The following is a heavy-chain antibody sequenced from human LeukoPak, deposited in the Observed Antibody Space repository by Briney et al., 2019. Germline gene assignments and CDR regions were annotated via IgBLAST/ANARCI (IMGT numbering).Heavy chain of an antibody. CDR3: ARYRGGGYNYLDY. D-gene: IGHD5-24*01. Sequence: PSETLSLTCAVYGGSFSGYHWTWIRQPPGKGLDWIGEINHSGSTSYNPSLKSRVTMSVDTSENQFSLKLSSVTAADTAVYYCARYRGGGYNYLDYWGQGTLVTVSS. J-gene: IGHJ4*02. V-gene: IGHV4-34*01. CDR2: INHSGST. CDR1: GGSFSGYH.